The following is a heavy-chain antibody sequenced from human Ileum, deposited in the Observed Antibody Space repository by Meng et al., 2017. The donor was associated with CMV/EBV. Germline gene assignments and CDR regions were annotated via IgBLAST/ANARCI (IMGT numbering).Heavy chain of an antibody. CDR2: IYYSGST. J-gene: IGHJ6*02. Sequence: SETLSLTCTVSSGSISSSSYYWGWIRQPPGKGLEWIGHIYYSGSTYQNPSLKSRVTISVDTPENQFSLKLTSVTAADTAVYYCARRDTHYYYGLDVWGQGATVTVSS. CDR1: SGSISSSSYY. D-gene: IGHD5-24*01. V-gene: IGHV4-39*07. CDR3: ARRDTHYYYGLDV.